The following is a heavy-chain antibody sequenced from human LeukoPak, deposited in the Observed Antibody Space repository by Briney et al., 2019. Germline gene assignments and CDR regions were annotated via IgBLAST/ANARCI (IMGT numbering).Heavy chain of an antibody. D-gene: IGHD5-12*01. V-gene: IGHV3-48*04. J-gene: IGHJ4*02. CDR3: ARVRGYVTRDFDY. Sequence: GGSLGLSCAASGFTFSSYSMNWVRQAPGKGLEWVSYISSSSSTIYYADSVKGRFTISRDNAKNSLYLQMNSLRAEDTAVYYCARVRGYVTRDFDYWGQGTLVTVSS. CDR1: GFTFSSYS. CDR2: ISSSSSTI.